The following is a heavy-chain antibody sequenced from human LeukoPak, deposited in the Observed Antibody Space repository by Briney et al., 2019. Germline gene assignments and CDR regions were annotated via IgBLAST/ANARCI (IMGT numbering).Heavy chain of an antibody. CDR3: ARGYSSGYYYSPKEYFQH. CDR2: IYYSGST. CDR1: GGSISSSSYY. V-gene: IGHV4-61*01. J-gene: IGHJ1*01. D-gene: IGHD3-22*01. Sequence: SETLSLTCTVSGGSISSSSYYWSWLRQPPGRGLEWVGYIYYSGSTNYNPSLKSRVTISVDTSKNQFSLKLSSVTAADTAVYYCARGYSSGYYYSPKEYFQHWGQGTLVTVSS.